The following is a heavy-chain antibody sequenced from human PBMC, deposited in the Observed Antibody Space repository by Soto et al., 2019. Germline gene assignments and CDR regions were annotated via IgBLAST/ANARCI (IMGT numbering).Heavy chain of an antibody. CDR1: GYSISSGYY. Sequence: SETLSLTCTVSGYSISSGYYWGWIRQPPGKGLEWIGSIYHSGSTYYNPSLKSRVTISVDTSKNQFSLKLSSVTAADTAVYYCASGRDDSSGPDAFDIWGQGTMVTVSS. J-gene: IGHJ3*02. D-gene: IGHD3-22*01. CDR2: IYHSGST. V-gene: IGHV4-38-2*02. CDR3: ASGRDDSSGPDAFDI.